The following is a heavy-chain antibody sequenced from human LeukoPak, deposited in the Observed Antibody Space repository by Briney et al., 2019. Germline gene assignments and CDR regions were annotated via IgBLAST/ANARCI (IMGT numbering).Heavy chain of an antibody. CDR3: ARSLGEYGSGSYYRD. CDR2: MNPNSGNT. V-gene: IGHV1-8*01. D-gene: IGHD3-10*01. Sequence: SVKVSCKASGYAFTSYDINWVRQATGQGLEWMGWMNPNSGNTGYAQKFQGRVTMTRNTSISTAYMELSSLRSEDTAVYYCARSLGEYGSGSYYRDWGQGTLVTVSS. CDR1: GYAFTSYD. J-gene: IGHJ4*02.